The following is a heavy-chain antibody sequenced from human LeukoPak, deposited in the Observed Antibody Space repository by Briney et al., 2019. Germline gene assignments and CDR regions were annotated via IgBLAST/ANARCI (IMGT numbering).Heavy chain of an antibody. Sequence: ASVKVSCKASGYMFTSYYVHWMRQAPGQGLEWMGIIKPSGGSTDYAQKFQGRVTMTRDTSTSTVYMELSSLRSEDTAVYYCARALGYCSSTSCYNYFDYWGQGTLDTVSS. V-gene: IGHV1-46*01. CDR1: GYMFTSYY. J-gene: IGHJ4*02. CDR3: ARALGYCSSTSCYNYFDY. D-gene: IGHD2-2*02. CDR2: IKPSGGST.